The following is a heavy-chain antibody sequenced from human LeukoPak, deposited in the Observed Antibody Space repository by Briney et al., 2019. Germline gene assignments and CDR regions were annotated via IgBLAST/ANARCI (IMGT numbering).Heavy chain of an antibody. Sequence: NPGGSLRLSCAASGLTFSSYSMNWVRQAPGKGLEWVSSISSSSSYIYYADSVKGRFTISRDNAKNSLYLQMNSLRAEDTAVYYCATVRQALIVVVITGAFDIWGQGTMVTVSS. CDR3: ATVRQALIVVVITGAFDI. D-gene: IGHD3-22*01. J-gene: IGHJ3*02. CDR1: GLTFSSYS. V-gene: IGHV3-21*01. CDR2: ISSSSSYI.